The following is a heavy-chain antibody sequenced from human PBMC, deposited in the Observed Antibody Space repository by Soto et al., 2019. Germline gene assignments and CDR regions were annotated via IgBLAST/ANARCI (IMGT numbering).Heavy chain of an antibody. Sequence: QITLKESGPTMVKPTQTLTLTCTFSGFSLSTSGVGVGWIRQPPGKALEWLALSYWDDDTRYSPSLKSRLTITKDTSKNQLVLTMTNMDPVDTATYYCAHSRLWDSSRRYGEFDYWGQGTLVTVSS. CDR2: SYWDDDT. CDR3: AHSRLWDSSRRYGEFDY. CDR1: GFSLSTSGVG. D-gene: IGHD6-13*01. V-gene: IGHV2-5*02. J-gene: IGHJ4*02.